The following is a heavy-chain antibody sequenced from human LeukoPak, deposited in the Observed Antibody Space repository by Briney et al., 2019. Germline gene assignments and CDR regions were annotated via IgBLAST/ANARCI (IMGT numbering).Heavy chain of an antibody. CDR2: INHSGST. J-gene: IGHJ4*02. Sequence: SETLSLTCAVYGGSFSGYYWSWIRQPPGKGLEWIGEINHSGSTNYNPSLKSRVTISVDTSKNQFSLKLSSVTAADTAVYYCARNIAAAGTPRFYTLRFFDYWGQGTLVTVSS. CDR3: ARNIAAAGTPRFYTLRFFDY. V-gene: IGHV4-34*01. D-gene: IGHD6-13*01. CDR1: GGSFSGYY.